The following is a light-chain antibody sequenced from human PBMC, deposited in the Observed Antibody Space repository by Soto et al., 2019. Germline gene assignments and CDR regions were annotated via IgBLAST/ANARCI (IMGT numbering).Light chain of an antibody. CDR3: SSYAGTNKLV. CDR2: EVT. Sequence: QSALTQPPSASGSPGQSVTISCTGTSSDVGGYNYVSWYQQHPGKAPKLMIYEVTKRPSGVPDRCSGSKSGNTATLTVSGHQTEDETYYYCSSYAGTNKLVFGGGTKLPS. J-gene: IGLJ2*01. V-gene: IGLV2-8*01. CDR1: SSDVGGYNY.